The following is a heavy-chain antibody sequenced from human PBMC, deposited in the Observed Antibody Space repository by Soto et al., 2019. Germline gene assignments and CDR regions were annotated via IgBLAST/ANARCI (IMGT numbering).Heavy chain of an antibody. CDR1: GFTFSSYG. J-gene: IGHJ3*02. Sequence: GGSLRLSCAASGFTFSSYGMHWVRQAPGKGLEWVAVISYDGSNKYYADSVKGRFTISRDNSKNTLYLQMNSLRAEDTAVYYCAKVFPSAQPIYDFWNGYRAFDIWGQGTMVTVSS. CDR3: AKVFPSAQPIYDFWNGYRAFDI. D-gene: IGHD3-3*01. V-gene: IGHV3-30*18. CDR2: ISYDGSNK.